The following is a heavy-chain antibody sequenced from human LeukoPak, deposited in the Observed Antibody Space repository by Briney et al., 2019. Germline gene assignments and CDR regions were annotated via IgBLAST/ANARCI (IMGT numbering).Heavy chain of an antibody. CDR2: ISYDGSNK. CDR3: ARDPHMVYYFDY. J-gene: IGHJ4*02. D-gene: IGHD3-10*01. Sequence: GRSLRLSCAASGFTFSSYAMHWVRQAPGKGLEWVAVISYDGSNKYYADSVKGRFTISRDNAKNTLYLQMNSLRAEDTAVYYCARDPHMVYYFDYWGQGTLVTVSS. CDR1: GFTFSSYA. V-gene: IGHV3-30-3*01.